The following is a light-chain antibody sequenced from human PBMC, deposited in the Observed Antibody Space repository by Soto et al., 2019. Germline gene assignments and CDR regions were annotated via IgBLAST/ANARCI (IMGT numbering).Light chain of an antibody. J-gene: IGLJ1*01. CDR2: EGS. CDR3: CSYAGSSTFFYV. CDR1: SSDVGSYNL. Sequence: QSALTXPASVSGSPGQSITISCTGTSSDVGSYNLVSWYQQHPGKAPKLMIYEGSKRPSGVSNRSSGSKSGNTASLTISGLQAEDEADYYCCSYAGSSTFFYVLGTGTKVTVL. V-gene: IGLV2-23*03.